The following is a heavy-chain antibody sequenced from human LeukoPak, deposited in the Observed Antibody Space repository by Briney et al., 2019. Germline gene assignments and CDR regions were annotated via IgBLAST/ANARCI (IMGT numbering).Heavy chain of an antibody. CDR2: ISSYNGNT. V-gene: IGHV1-18*01. CDR3: ARRQCTSSSCYSFDY. Sequence: ASVKVSCKASGYTFTSHDIDWVRQAPGQGLEWMGWISSYNGNTNYAEKFQGRLTMTTDTSTSTAYMELRSLRSDDTAVYYCARRQCTSSSCYSFDYWGQGTLVTVSS. D-gene: IGHD3-22*01. J-gene: IGHJ4*02. CDR1: GYTFTSHD.